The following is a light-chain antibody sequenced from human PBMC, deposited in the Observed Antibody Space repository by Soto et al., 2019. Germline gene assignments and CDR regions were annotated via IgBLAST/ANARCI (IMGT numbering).Light chain of an antibody. CDR1: TSNIGSNT. V-gene: IGLV1-44*01. Sequence: QSVLTQPPSASGTPGQRVTISCSGSTSNIGSNTVSWYQHLPGTAPKLLIYSNDQRPSGVPDRFSGSKSGTSASLAISGLQSEDEADYYCQSFDSSLSAYVFGTGTKVTVL. CDR2: SND. CDR3: QSFDSSLSAYV. J-gene: IGLJ1*01.